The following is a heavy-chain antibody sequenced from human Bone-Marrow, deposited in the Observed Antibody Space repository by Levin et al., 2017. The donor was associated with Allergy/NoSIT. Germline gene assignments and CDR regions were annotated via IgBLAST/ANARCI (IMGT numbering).Heavy chain of an antibody. CDR3: ARSEAAAGIGDY. CDR1: GYVLTSNH. CDR2: INPSGGSP. V-gene: IGHV1-46*03. D-gene: IGHD6-13*01. J-gene: IGHJ4*02. Sequence: GASVKVSCKASGYVLTSNHMHWVRQAPGQGLEWMGIINPSGGSPMYAQQFQGRVIMTRDTSTSTVYMELSSLRSEDTAVYYCARSEAAAGIGDYWGQGTLVTVSS.